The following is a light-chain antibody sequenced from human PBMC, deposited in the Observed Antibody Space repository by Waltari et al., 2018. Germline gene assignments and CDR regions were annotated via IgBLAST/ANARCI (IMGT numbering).Light chain of an antibody. CDR3: QQRANWPPLT. Sequence: EIVLTQSPATLSLSPGERATLSCRGSQSVSNFLAWYQQKPGQAPRLLIYHASNRATGIPARFSGRGSGTDFTLTISSLEPGDSAVYYCQQRANWPPLTFGGGTRVEI. V-gene: IGKV3-11*01. CDR1: QSVSNF. J-gene: IGKJ4*01. CDR2: HAS.